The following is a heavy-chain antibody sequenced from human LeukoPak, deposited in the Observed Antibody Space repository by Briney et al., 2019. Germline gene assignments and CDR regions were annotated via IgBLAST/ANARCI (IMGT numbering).Heavy chain of an antibody. CDR3: VRAVGPVGGYDSP. CDR1: GASISAYY. V-gene: IGHV4-59*01. CDR2: IYYSGST. Sequence: SETLSLTCTVSGASISAYYWSWIRQPPGKGLEWIGYIYYSGSTNYNPSLKSRVTISLDTSKNQFSLKLSSVTAADTAVYYCVRAVGPVGGYDSPWGQGTLVTVSS. D-gene: IGHD5-12*01. J-gene: IGHJ5*02.